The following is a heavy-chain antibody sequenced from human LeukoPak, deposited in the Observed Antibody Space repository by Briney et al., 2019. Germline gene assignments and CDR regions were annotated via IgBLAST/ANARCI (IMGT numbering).Heavy chain of an antibody. D-gene: IGHD3-16*01. J-gene: IGHJ4*02. V-gene: IGHV3-7*01. CDR1: GFNFGVYW. Sequence: GGSLRLSCAASGFNFGVYWMSWVRQAPGKGLEWVANTNQDETEQYYMDSVKGRFTISRDNTKNLLYLQMNSLRVEDTATFYCVRDHWGPGDSWDQGALVTVSS. CDR3: VRDHWGPGDS. CDR2: TNQDETEQ.